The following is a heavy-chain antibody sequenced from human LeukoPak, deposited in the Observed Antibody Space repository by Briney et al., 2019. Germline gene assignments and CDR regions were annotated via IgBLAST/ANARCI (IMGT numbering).Heavy chain of an antibody. D-gene: IGHD3-22*01. CDR3: ARVEGDGYYSWPGAY. J-gene: IGHJ4*02. V-gene: IGHV3-74*01. Sequence: HPGGSLRLSCAASGFIFSNYWVHWVRQAPGKGLVWVSRINSDGTNTYYADAVRGRFTISRDNAKNTLYLQMNSLRAEDTAVYYCARVEGDGYYSWPGAYWGQGTLVTVSS. CDR2: INSDGTNT. CDR1: GFIFSNYW.